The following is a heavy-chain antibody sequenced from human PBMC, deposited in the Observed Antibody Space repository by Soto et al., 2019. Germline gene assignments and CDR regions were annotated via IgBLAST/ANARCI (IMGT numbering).Heavy chain of an antibody. CDR3: AVGSREPYNWNYYSCGMDV. J-gene: IGHJ6*02. CDR1: GGTFSNYA. Sequence: QVQLVQSGAEVKKSGSSVKVSCKASGGTFSNYAISWVRQAPGQGFEWMGGIIPIFGTSNNVQKFQGRVTITADTSTTTAYMELSSLRSEDTAVYYCAVGSREPYNWNYYSCGMDVWGQGTAVTVS. D-gene: IGHD1-20*01. CDR2: IIPIFGTS. V-gene: IGHV1-69*06.